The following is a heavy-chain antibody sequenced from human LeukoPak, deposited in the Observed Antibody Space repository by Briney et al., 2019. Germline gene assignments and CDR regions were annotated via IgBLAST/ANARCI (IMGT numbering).Heavy chain of an antibody. J-gene: IGHJ4*02. Sequence: GGSLRLSCAASGFTFSDYYMSWIRQAPGKGLEWVSYISSSGSTIYYADSVKGRFTISRDNAKNSLYLQMNSLRAEDTAVYYCARVVTHIGDPNYFDYWGQGTLVTVSS. D-gene: IGHD3-16*01. CDR2: ISSSGSTI. V-gene: IGHV3-11*01. CDR1: GFTFSDYY. CDR3: ARVVTHIGDPNYFDY.